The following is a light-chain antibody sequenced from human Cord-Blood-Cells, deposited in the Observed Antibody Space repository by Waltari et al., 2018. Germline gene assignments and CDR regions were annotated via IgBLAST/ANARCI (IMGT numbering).Light chain of an antibody. Sequence: SALTQPRAVSGSPGRSVTISCTGTSSAVGGYNYVSWYQQPPGKAPKLMIYDVSKRPSGVPDRFSGSKSGNTASLTISGLQAEDEADYYCCSYAGSYTVVFGGGTKLTVL. J-gene: IGLJ2*01. V-gene: IGLV2-11*01. CDR1: SSAVGGYNY. CDR2: DVS. CDR3: CSYAGSYTVV.